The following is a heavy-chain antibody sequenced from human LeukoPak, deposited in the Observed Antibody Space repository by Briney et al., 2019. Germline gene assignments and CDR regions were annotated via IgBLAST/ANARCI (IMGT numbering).Heavy chain of an antibody. Sequence: GESLKISCKGSGYSFTSYWIGWVRQMPGKGLEWMGIIYPGDSDTRYSPSFQGQVTISADKSISTAYLQWSSLKASDTAMYYRARLKPYYDILTGYSEGAYFDYWGQGTLVTVSS. CDR1: GYSFTSYW. CDR3: ARLKPYYDILTGYSEGAYFDY. CDR2: IYPGDSDT. D-gene: IGHD3-9*01. V-gene: IGHV5-51*01. J-gene: IGHJ4*02.